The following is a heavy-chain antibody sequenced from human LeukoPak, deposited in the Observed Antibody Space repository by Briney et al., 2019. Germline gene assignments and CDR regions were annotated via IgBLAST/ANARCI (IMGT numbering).Heavy chain of an antibody. CDR1: GYTFTSYG. CDR3: AKSDRIAAAGT. J-gene: IGHJ5*02. V-gene: IGHV3-30*02. D-gene: IGHD6-13*01. Sequence: KLSCNASGYTFTSYGISWVRQAPGNGLEWVAFIRYDGSNKYYADSVKGRFTISRDNSKNTLYLQMNSLRAEDTAVYYCAKSDRIAAAGTWGQGTLVTVSS. CDR2: IRYDGSNK.